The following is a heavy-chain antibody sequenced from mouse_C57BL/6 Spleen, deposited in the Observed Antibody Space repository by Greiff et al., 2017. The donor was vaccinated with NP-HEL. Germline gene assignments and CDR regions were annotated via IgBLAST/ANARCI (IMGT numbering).Heavy chain of an antibody. V-gene: IGHV6-3*01. CDR1: GFTFSNYW. D-gene: IGHD1-1*01. Sequence: EVQLQESGGGLVQPGGSMKLSCVASGFTFSNYWMNWVRQSPEKGLEWVAQIRLKSDNYATHYAESVNGRFTISRDDSKSSVYLQMNNLRAEDTGIYYCTKNLDYYGSRSYFDVWGTGTTVTVSS. J-gene: IGHJ1*03. CDR3: TKNLDYYGSRSYFDV. CDR2: IRLKSDNYAT.